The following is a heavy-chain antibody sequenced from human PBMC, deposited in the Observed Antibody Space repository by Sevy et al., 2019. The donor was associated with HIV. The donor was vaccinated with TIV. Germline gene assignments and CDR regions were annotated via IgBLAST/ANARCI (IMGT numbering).Heavy chain of an antibody. J-gene: IGHJ3*02. CDR2: IHHTGST. Sequence: SETLSLTCAVSGASITISTWWGWVRQPPGKCLEWIGEIHHTGSTNSNPSLKTRVTLSVDKSKNQFSLNLNSVTAADTAVYYCVRAKFGSVLGDALDIWGQGTMVTVSS. CDR3: VRAKFGSVLGDALDI. V-gene: IGHV4-4*02. D-gene: IGHD6-25*01. CDR1: GASITISTW.